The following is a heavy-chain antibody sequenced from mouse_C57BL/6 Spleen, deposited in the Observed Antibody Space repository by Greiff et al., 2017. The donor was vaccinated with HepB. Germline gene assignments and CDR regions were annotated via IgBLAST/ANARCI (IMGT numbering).Heavy chain of an antibody. Sequence: EVKLQESGPVLVKPGASVKMSCKASGYTFTDYYMNWVKQSHGKSLEWIGVINPYNGGTSYNQKFKGKATLTVDKSSSTAYMELNSLTSEDSAVYYCARDDYDYLIYAMDYWGQGTSVTVSS. CDR2: INPYNGGT. CDR3: ARDDYDYLIYAMDY. J-gene: IGHJ4*01. D-gene: IGHD2-4*01. CDR1: GYTFTDYY. V-gene: IGHV1-19*01.